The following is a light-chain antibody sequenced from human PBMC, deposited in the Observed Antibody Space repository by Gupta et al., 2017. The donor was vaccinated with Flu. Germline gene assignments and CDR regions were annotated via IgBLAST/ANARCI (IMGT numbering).Light chain of an antibody. J-gene: IGKJ1*01. CDR1: QNVSSNY. Sequence: PGTLSWSPGERATLSCRASQNVSSNYLEWEQQKPGQAPRVIIYAASSRGTDITDRFSGSGAEKDFTLTSSRREDEDFAVYYGQQDCTSWTFGQGTKVEVK. CDR3: QQDCTSWT. V-gene: IGKV3-20*01. CDR2: AAS.